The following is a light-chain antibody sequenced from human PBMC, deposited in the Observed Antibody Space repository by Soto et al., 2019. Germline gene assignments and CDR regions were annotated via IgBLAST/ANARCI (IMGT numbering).Light chain of an antibody. J-gene: IGLJ1*01. V-gene: IGLV2-8*01. Sequence: QSVLAQPPSASGSPGQSVTISCTGTSSDVGGYNYVSWYQHHPGKAPKLMIYDVSKRPSGVPDRFSGSKSGNTASLTVSGLQAEDEADYHCSSYAASNTLYVFGTGTKVTVL. CDR1: SSDVGGYNY. CDR2: DVS. CDR3: SSYAASNTLYV.